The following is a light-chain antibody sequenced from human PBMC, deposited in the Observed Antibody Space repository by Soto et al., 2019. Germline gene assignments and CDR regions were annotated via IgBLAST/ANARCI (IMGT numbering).Light chain of an antibody. J-gene: IGKJ1*01. CDR1: QSVNIN. Sequence: EVVMTQSPATLSVSPGERATLSCRASQSVNINLAWYQQKPGQAPRLLIYGASTRATGIPARFSGSGSGTEFTLTISSLQSEDFAVYYCQQYNNWPPTFGQGTKWISN. V-gene: IGKV3-15*01. CDR3: QQYNNWPPT. CDR2: GAS.